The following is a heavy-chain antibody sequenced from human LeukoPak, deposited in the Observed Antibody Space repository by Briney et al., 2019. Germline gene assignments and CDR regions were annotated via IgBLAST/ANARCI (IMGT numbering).Heavy chain of an antibody. V-gene: IGHV1-69*05. Sequence: SVKVSCKASGGTFSSYAISWVRQAPGQGLEWMGGIIPISGTANYAQKFQGRVTITTDESTSTAYMELSSLRSEDTAVYYCARGGVGATNMFLDYWGQGTLVTVSS. CDR1: GGTFSSYA. D-gene: IGHD1-26*01. CDR3: ARGGVGATNMFLDY. CDR2: IIPISGTA. J-gene: IGHJ4*02.